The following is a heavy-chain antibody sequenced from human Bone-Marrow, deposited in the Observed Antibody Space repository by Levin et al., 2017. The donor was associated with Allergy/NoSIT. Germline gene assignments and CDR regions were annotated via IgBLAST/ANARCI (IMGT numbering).Heavy chain of an antibody. V-gene: IGHV1-69*13. D-gene: IGHD2-15*01. Sequence: PGASVKVSCKASGVTFSLYAISWVRQAPGQGLEWMGGIIPMFGTANYAQKFQGRITITADESTSTAYMELTSLRSEDTAVYYCARVGQGGGGSCYSCNWFDPWGQGTLVTVSS. CDR1: GVTFSLYA. CDR3: ARVGQGGGGSCYSCNWFDP. CDR2: IIPMFGTA. J-gene: IGHJ5*02.